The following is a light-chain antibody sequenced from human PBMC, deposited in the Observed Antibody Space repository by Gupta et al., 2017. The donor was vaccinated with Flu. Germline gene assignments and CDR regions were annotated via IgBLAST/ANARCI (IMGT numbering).Light chain of an antibody. J-gene: IGKJ1*01. CDR1: QSISNR. V-gene: IGKV1-5*03. CDR2: KAT. CDR3: QQDSWAWS. Sequence: DIQLTQSPSTLSASVGDRVTVTCRASQSISNRLAWYQQKPGKAPKLLIYKATTLEIAAPSRFSGRGSGTEFTLTINSLQPDDFATYYCQQDSWAWSFGQGTKVETK.